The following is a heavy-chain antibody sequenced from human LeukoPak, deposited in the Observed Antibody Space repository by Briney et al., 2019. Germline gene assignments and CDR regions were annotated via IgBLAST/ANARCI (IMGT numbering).Heavy chain of an antibody. D-gene: IGHD3-16*02. V-gene: IGHV3-15*01. Sequence: GGSLRLSCAASGFTFSNYSMNWVRQAPGKELEWVGRIKSKTDGGTADYAAPVKGRFTISRDDSKTTLYLQMNDLKTEDTAVYYCTTVMITFGGVIPNYWGQGTLVTVSS. J-gene: IGHJ4*02. CDR1: GFTFSNYS. CDR3: TTVMITFGGVIPNY. CDR2: IKSKTDGGTA.